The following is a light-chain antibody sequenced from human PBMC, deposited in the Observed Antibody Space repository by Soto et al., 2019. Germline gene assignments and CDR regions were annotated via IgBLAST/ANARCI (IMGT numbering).Light chain of an antibody. Sequence: DIQMTQSPSTLSASVGERVTITCRASQTISSWLAWYQQKPGKAPKLLIYKASTLKSGVPPRFSGSGSGTEFTLTISSLQPDDFATYYCQHYNSYSEAFGQGTKVDIK. CDR3: QHYNSYSEA. J-gene: IGKJ1*01. V-gene: IGKV1-5*03. CDR2: KAS. CDR1: QTISSW.